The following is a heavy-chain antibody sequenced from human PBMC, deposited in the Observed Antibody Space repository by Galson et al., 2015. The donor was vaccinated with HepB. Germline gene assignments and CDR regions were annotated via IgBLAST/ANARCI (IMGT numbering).Heavy chain of an antibody. CDR1: GGTFDNYG. CDR2: IIPMFGTG. Sequence: SVKVSCQASGGTFDNYGINWVRQAPGQGLEWMGGIIPMFGTGNYAQKFQGRLTITADESKTTAYMELSSLSSDDTAMYYCARRIVQGVVAHINTFDIWGQGTTVTVSS. D-gene: IGHD3-10*02. V-gene: IGHV1-69*13. CDR3: ARRIVQGVVAHINTFDI. J-gene: IGHJ3*02.